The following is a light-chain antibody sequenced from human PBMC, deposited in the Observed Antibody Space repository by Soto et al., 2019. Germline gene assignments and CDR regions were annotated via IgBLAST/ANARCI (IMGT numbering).Light chain of an antibody. Sequence: EIVLTQSPATRALAPGERATLSCSASQSVSRYLAWYQQKPGQAPRLLIYDASNRATGVPVRFSGSGSGTDFTLTISSLEPEDFAVYYCQQRNDWRRGTFGQGTRLEIK. CDR1: QSVSRY. V-gene: IGKV3-11*01. CDR2: DAS. J-gene: IGKJ5*01. CDR3: QQRNDWRRGT.